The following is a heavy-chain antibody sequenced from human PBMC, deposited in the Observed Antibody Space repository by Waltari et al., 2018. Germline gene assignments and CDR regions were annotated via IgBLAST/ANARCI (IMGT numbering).Heavy chain of an antibody. CDR3: ARGDGSGYDVLSYYYYGMDV. CDR2: IIPIFGTA. CDR1: GGTFSSYA. D-gene: IGHD5-12*01. Sequence: QVQLVQSGAEVKKPGSSVKVSCKASGGTFSSYAISWVRQAPGQGLEWMGGIIPIFGTANYAQKFQGRVTITTDESTSTAYMELSSLRSEDTAVYYCARGDGSGYDVLSYYYYGMDVWGQGTTVTVSS. J-gene: IGHJ6*02. V-gene: IGHV1-69*05.